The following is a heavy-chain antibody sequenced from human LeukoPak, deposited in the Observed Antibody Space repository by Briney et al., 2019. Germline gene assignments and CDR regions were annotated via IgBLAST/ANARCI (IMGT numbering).Heavy chain of an antibody. CDR1: GGTFNSYA. CDR2: IIPIFGTA. CDR3: ARSGHDFWSGYYRDRSLFFDY. Sequence: ASVKVSCKASGGTFNSYAISWVRQALGQGLEWMGGIIPIFGTANYAQKFQGRVTITADESTSTAYMELSSLRSEDTAVYYCARSGHDFWSGYYRDRSLFFDYWGQGTLVTVSS. V-gene: IGHV1-69*13. J-gene: IGHJ4*02. D-gene: IGHD3-3*01.